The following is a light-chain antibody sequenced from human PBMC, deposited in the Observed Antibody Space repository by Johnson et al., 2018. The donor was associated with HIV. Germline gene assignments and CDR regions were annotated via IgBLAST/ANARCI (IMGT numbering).Light chain of an antibody. CDR3: GTWDSSLSAGEV. Sequence: QPVLTQPPSVSAAPGQKVTISCSGSSSNIGNNYVSWYQQFPGTAPKLVIYDNNKRPSGIPDRFSGSKSGTSATLGITGLQTGDEADYYCGTWDSSLSAGEVFGTGTKVTVL. CDR1: SSNIGNNY. CDR2: DNN. V-gene: IGLV1-51*01. J-gene: IGLJ1*01.